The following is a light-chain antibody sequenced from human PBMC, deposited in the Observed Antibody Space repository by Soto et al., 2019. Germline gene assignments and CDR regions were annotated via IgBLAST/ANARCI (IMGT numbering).Light chain of an antibody. V-gene: IGLV7-46*01. Sequence: QTVVTQEPSLTVSPGGTVTLTFGSTTGAVTSDHYPYWFQQKPGQAPRTLIYDTTNKHSLTPARFSASLLGGKAALTLSGAQPEDEDEYYCLLYYSSGRVFGGGTKLTVL. CDR3: LLYYSSGRV. CDR2: DTT. J-gene: IGLJ3*02. CDR1: TGAVTSDHY.